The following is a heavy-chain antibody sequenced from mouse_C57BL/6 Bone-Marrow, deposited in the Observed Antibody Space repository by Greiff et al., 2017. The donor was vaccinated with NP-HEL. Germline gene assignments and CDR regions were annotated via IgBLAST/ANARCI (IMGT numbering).Heavy chain of an antibody. CDR2: IDPANGNT. Sequence: EVQLQQPGAELVKPGASVKVSCKASGYTFTSYWMHWVKQRPEQGLEWIGRIDPANGNTKYAPKFQGKATMTADTSSNTAYLQLSSLTSEDTAIYYCARETAWFAYWGQGTLVTVSA. CDR3: ARETAWFAY. V-gene: IGHV14-3*01. CDR1: GYTFTSYW. J-gene: IGHJ3*01.